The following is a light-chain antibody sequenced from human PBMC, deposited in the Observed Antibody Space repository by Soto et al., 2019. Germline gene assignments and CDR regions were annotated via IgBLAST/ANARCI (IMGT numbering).Light chain of an antibody. CDR1: QTVDSY. Sequence: LTQSPAILSLSPGEKATLSCTASQTVDSYMAWYQQRPGQPPRLLIHGTSHRASGVPARFRGSGSGTDFTLTITSLEPEDFAVYFCQQRRNWVSFGPGTRV. J-gene: IGKJ3*01. CDR3: QQRRNWVS. CDR2: GTS. V-gene: IGKV3-11*01.